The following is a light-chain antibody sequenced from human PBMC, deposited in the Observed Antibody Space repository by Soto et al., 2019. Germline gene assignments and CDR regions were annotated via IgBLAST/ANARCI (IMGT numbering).Light chain of an antibody. Sequence: IVLTQSPATLSLSPGERATLSCRASQSISTDLAWYQQKPGQAPRVVIYDASNRATDIPPRFSGSGSGTDFTLTISSLEPEDFAVYYCQQRSTRPLTFGGGTKVEIK. V-gene: IGKV3-11*01. CDR2: DAS. J-gene: IGKJ4*01. CDR3: QQRSTRPLT. CDR1: QSISTD.